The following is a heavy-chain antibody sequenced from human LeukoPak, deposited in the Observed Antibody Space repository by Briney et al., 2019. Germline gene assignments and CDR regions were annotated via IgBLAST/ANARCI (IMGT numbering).Heavy chain of an antibody. V-gene: IGHV3-23*01. D-gene: IGHD2-2*01. CDR1: GFTFSSYA. Sequence: GGSLRLSCAASGFTFSSYAMNWVRQAPGTGLEWISGISGSGESTYYADSVKGRFTISRENSKNTLYLQMNSLRVEDTAVYYCARTRSCSSSSCYVDYWGLGTLVTVSS. J-gene: IGHJ4*02. CDR2: ISGSGEST. CDR3: ARTRSCSSSSCYVDY.